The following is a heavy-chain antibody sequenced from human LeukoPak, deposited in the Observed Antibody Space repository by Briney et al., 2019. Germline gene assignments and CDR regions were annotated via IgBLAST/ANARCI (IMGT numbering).Heavy chain of an antibody. D-gene: IGHD3-10*01. CDR3: ARVGTSGGEPGSLDY. Sequence: GGSLRLSCAASGFTFDEYGMSWVRQAPGKGLEWVSGINWNGGSTGYADSVKGRFTISRDNAKNSLHLQMNSLRAEDTALYYCARVGTSGGEPGSLDYWGQGTLVTVSS. CDR1: GFTFDEYG. J-gene: IGHJ4*02. CDR2: INWNGGST. V-gene: IGHV3-20*04.